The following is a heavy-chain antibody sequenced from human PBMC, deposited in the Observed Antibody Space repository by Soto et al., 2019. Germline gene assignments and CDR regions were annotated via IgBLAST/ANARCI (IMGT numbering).Heavy chain of an antibody. V-gene: IGHV3-13*01. J-gene: IGHJ5*02. CDR2: IGTLRDT. CDR3: ARGRSNDFSSSPPPRFDP. CDR1: GFTFKTYD. D-gene: IGHD2-21*02. Sequence: GGSLRLSCVASGFTFKTYDMYWVRQVPGQGLEWVSGIGTLRDTFYSAAVAGRFIVSRENGRNSLYLQMNSLRVGDSGIYFCARGRSNDFSSSPPPRFDPWGRGTLVTVSS.